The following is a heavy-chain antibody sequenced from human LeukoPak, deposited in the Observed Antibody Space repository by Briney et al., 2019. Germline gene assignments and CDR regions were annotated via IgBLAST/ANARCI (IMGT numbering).Heavy chain of an antibody. Sequence: GGSLRLSCAASGFTFSSYAMHWVRQAPGKGLEWVAVISYDGSNKYYADSVKGRFTISRDNSKNTLYLQMNSLRAEDTAVYYCARAYGRLDWGQGTLVTVSS. CDR1: GFTFSSYA. D-gene: IGHD3-9*01. CDR3: ARAYGRLD. J-gene: IGHJ4*02. CDR2: ISYDGSNK. V-gene: IGHV3-30*04.